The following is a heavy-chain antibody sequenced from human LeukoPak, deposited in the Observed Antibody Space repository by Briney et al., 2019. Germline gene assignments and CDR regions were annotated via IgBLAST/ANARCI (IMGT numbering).Heavy chain of an antibody. Sequence: SETLSLTCSVSGDSISSNYWSWMRQPPGKGLEWIGYIYYSGSTNYNPSLKSRVTMSVGTSKNQFSLKLSSVTAADTAVYYCASVGSYEYWGQGTLVTVSS. CDR3: ASVGSYEY. J-gene: IGHJ4*02. D-gene: IGHD1-26*01. CDR1: GDSISSNY. CDR2: IYYSGST. V-gene: IGHV4-59*12.